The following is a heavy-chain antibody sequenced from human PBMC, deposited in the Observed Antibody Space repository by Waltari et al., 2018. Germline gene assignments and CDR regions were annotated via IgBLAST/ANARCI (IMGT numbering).Heavy chain of an antibody. V-gene: IGHV3-21*03. Sequence: EVRLAESGGGLVKPGGSLRPSCTASGFAFSDYDMNWVRQAPGTGLVWVSSIGGTHSNIFYADSVKGRFTVSRDNAKNSLYLQMDNLRAEDSGLYFCTRDLYGSGGDWFDPWGQGTLVTVSS. J-gene: IGHJ5*02. CDR3: TRDLYGSGGDWFDP. D-gene: IGHD3-10*01. CDR2: IGGTHSNI. CDR1: GFAFSDYD.